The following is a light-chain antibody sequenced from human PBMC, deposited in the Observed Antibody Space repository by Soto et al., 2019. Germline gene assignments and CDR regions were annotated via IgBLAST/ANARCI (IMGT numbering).Light chain of an antibody. Sequence: DIQMTQSPSSLSASVGDRVTITCQASQDIDKFLNWYQQKPGKPTKLLIDDASNLATGVPSRFSGRGSGTDFTFTISSLQPEDGATYYCQQYDDLPITFGQGTRLQ. CDR1: QDIDKF. J-gene: IGKJ5*01. V-gene: IGKV1-33*01. CDR2: DAS. CDR3: QQYDDLPIT.